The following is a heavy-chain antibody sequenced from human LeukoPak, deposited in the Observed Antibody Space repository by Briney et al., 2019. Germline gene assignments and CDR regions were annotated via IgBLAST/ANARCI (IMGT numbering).Heavy chain of an antibody. CDR1: GGSFSGYY. J-gene: IGHJ4*02. D-gene: IGHD2-2*02. V-gene: IGHV4-34*01. CDR2: INHSGST. CDR3: ARGPSRYCSSTSCYTRGAFDY. Sequence: SSETLSLTCAVYGGSFSGYYWSWLRQPPGKGLEWIGEINHSGSTNYNPSLKSRVTISVDTSKNQFSLKLSSVTAADTAVYYCARGPSRYCSSTSCYTRGAFDYWGQGTLVTVSS.